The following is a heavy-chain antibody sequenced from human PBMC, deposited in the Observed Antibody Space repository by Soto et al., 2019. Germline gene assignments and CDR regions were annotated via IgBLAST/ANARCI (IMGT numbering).Heavy chain of an antibody. J-gene: IGHJ3*02. V-gene: IGHV3-73*01. CDR2: IRSKANSYAT. Sequence: GSLRLSCAASGFTFSGSAMHWVRQASGKGLEWVGRIRSKANSYATAYAASVKGRFTISRDDSKNTAYLQMNSLKTEDTAVYYCTSPLLWFGELLSDWSAFDIWGQGTMVTVSS. D-gene: IGHD3-10*01. CDR1: GFTFSGSA. CDR3: TSPLLWFGELLSDWSAFDI.